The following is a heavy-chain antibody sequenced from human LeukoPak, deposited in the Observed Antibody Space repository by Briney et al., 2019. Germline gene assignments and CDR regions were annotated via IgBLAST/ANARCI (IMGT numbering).Heavy chain of an antibody. D-gene: IGHD1-14*01. CDR3: ARWTAAPAGGYFHY. CDR2: IRSNGSTI. V-gene: IGHV3-11*01. Sequence: GESLSLSCAASGFTFSNYYMSWIRMAPGKGLERVSYIRSNGSTIYYADSVKGRFTISRDNAENSRYLQMNSLVAEGATVYYCARWTAAPAGGYFHYWGQGTLVTVSS. J-gene: IGHJ4*02. CDR1: GFTFSNYY.